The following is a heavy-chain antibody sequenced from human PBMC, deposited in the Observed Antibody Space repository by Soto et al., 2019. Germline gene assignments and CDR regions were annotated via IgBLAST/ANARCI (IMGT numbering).Heavy chain of an antibody. CDR3: ATDLGGIRYFDWLFDY. D-gene: IGHD3-9*01. CDR1: GYTLTELS. CDR2: FDPEDGET. V-gene: IGHV1-24*01. Sequence: ASVNVSCKVSGYTLTELSMHWVRQAPGKGLEWMGGFDPEDGETIYAQKFQGRVTMTEDTSTDTAYMELSSLRSEDTAVYYCATDLGGIRYFDWLFDYWGQGPLVTVSS. J-gene: IGHJ4*02.